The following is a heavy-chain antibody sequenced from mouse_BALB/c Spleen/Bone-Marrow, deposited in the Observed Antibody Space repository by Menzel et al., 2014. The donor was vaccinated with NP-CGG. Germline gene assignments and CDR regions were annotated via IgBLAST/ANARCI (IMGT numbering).Heavy chain of an antibody. V-gene: IGHV1-7*01. Sequence: VQLQQSGAELAKPGASVKMSCKASGYTFTSYWIHWIKQRPGQGLEWLGYINPGTGYTEYNQKFKDKATLTADKSSSTAYMHRVSLTSDDSAVYYCARFYGGYFLPLDYWGQGITLTVSS. CDR1: GYTFTSYW. D-gene: IGHD2-3*01. CDR2: INPGTGYT. CDR3: ARFYGGYFLPLDY. J-gene: IGHJ2*01.